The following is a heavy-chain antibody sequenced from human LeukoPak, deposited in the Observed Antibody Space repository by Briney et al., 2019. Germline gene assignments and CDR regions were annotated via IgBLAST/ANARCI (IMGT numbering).Heavy chain of an antibody. Sequence: SQTLSLTCAISGDSVSSNSAAWNWIRKSPSRGLEWLGRTYYRSKWHNDYSPSVKSRITVTSDTSKNQFSLKLSSVTAADTAVYYCARKTYYYGSGSYYRPRDPPPRYFDYWGQGTWSPSPQ. V-gene: IGHV6-1*01. CDR3: ARKTYYYGSGSYYRPRDPPPRYFDY. CDR2: TYYRSKWHN. D-gene: IGHD3-10*01. J-gene: IGHJ4*02. CDR1: GDSVSSNSAA.